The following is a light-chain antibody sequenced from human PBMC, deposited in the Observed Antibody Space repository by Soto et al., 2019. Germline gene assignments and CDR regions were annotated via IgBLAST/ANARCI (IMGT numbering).Light chain of an antibody. V-gene: IGKV2-28*01. CDR2: LGS. Sequence: DIVMTQSPLSLPVTPGEPASISCRSSQSLLHSNGYNYLDWYLQKPGQSPQLLIYLGSNRASGVPDRFSGSGSGTDFTLKISRVGAEDVGVYYCIQALQTPKTFGQGTKLEIK. J-gene: IGKJ2*01. CDR1: QSLLHSNGYNY. CDR3: IQALQTPKT.